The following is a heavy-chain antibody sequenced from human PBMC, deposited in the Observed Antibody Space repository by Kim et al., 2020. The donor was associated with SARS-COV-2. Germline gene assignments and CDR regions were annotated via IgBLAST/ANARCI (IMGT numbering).Heavy chain of an antibody. D-gene: IGHD3-9*01. CDR2: IYYSGST. CDR3: ASGVYDILKMYYFDY. CDR1: GGSISSGGYY. V-gene: IGHV4-31*03. J-gene: IGHJ4*02. Sequence: SETLSLTCTVSGGSISSGGYYWSWIRQHPGKGLEWIGYIYYSGSTYYNPSLKSRVTISVDTSKNQFSLKLCSVTAADTAVYYCASGVYDILKMYYFDYWGQGTLVTVSS.